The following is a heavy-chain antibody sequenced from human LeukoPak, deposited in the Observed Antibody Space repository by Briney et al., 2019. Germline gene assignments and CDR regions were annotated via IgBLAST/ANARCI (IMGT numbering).Heavy chain of an antibody. Sequence: GSSVKVSCKASGDTFSSYAISWVRQAPGQGLEWMGGIIPMFGTANYAQKFQGRVTITADESTSTAYMELSSLRSEDTAVYYCARDLGHIAAADSTQDGYWGQGTLVTVSS. CDR1: GDTFSSYA. CDR2: IIPMFGTA. D-gene: IGHD6-13*01. J-gene: IGHJ4*02. V-gene: IGHV1-69*01. CDR3: ARDLGHIAAADSTQDGY.